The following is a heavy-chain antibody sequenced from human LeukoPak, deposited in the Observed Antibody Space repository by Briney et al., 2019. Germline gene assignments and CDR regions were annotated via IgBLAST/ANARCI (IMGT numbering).Heavy chain of an antibody. CDR2: MSDDGSIK. V-gene: IGHV3-30*04. CDR1: GFTFSTSP. Sequence: GRSLRLCCAASGFTFSTSPMHWVRQAPGKGLEWVAVMSDDGSIKYYTDSVRGRFTISRDNSKNTLYLQMDSLRGEDTAVYFCARSKRSGWTPFDYWGQGTLVTVSS. CDR3: ARSKRSGWTPFDY. D-gene: IGHD6-19*01. J-gene: IGHJ4*02.